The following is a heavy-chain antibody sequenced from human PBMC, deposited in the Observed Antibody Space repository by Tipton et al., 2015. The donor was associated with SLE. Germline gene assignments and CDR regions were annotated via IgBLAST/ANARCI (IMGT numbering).Heavy chain of an antibody. D-gene: IGHD2-21*01. CDR1: GYTFTSYD. CDR3: ATSTYCGGECYSDAALDL. J-gene: IGHJ3*01. Sequence: QSGAEVKKPGASVKVSCKASGYTFTSYDINWVRQATGQGPEWMGWMNPNSGNTGYAQKFQGRVTMTRNTSISTAYMELSSLRFADTAIYYRATSTYCGGECYSDAALDLWGQGTRVTISS. CDR2: MNPNSGNT. V-gene: IGHV1-8*01.